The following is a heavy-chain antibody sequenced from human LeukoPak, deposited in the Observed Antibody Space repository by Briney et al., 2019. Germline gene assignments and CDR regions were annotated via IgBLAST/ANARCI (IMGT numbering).Heavy chain of an antibody. D-gene: IGHD5-12*01. CDR3: ANSLVASDAFDI. V-gene: IGHV3-30*18. CDR1: GFTFSSYV. J-gene: IGHJ3*02. Sequence: QTGGSLRLSCAASGFTFSSYVMHWVRQAPGKGLEWVAVISYDGSNKYYADSVKGRFTISRDNSKNTLYLQMNSLRAEDTAVYYCANSLVASDAFDIWGQGTMVTVSS. CDR2: ISYDGSNK.